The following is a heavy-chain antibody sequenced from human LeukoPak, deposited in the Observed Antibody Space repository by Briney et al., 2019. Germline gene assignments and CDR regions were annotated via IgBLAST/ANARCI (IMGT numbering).Heavy chain of an antibody. CDR1: GGSISSSSYY. D-gene: IGHD3-10*01. J-gene: IGHJ6*03. Sequence: SETLSLTCTVSGGSISSSSYYWGWIRQPPGKGLEWIGSIYYSGSTYYNPSLKSRVTISVDTSKNQFSLKLSSVTAADTAVYYCARGDYYCYMDVWGTGTTVTVSS. V-gene: IGHV4-39*01. CDR2: IYYSGST. CDR3: ARGDYYCYMDV.